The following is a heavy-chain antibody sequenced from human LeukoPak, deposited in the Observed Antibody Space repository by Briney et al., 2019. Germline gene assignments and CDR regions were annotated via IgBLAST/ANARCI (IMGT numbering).Heavy chain of an antibody. CDR1: RFTFDNYA. CDR2: ISGSGGST. V-gene: IGHV3-23*01. CDR3: AKGGLREKHYFDH. J-gene: IGHJ4*02. Sequence: PGGSLRLSCAASRFTFDNYAMSWVRQAPGKGVEWVSAISGSGGSTYYADSVKGRFTISRDNSRNTLFLQMYSLSAEDTAVYFCAKGGLREKHYFDHWGQGTLVTVSS. D-gene: IGHD5-12*01.